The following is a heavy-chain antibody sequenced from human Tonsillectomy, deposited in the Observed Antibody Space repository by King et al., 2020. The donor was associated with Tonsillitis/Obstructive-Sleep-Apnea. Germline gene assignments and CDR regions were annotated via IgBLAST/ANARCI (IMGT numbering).Heavy chain of an antibody. D-gene: IGHD3-3*01. CDR3: ARAREYYDFYFDY. CDR1: GGSISSYY. J-gene: IGHJ4*02. CDR2: IYYSGST. Sequence: QLQESGPGLVKPSETLSLTCTVSGGSISSYYWSWIRQPPGKGLEWIGYIYYSGSTNYNPSLKSRVTISVDTSKNQFSLKLSSVTAADTAVYYCARAREYYDFYFDYWGQGTLVTVSS. V-gene: IGHV4-59*01.